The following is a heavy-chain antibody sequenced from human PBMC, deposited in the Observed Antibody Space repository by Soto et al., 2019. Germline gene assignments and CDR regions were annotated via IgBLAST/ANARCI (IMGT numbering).Heavy chain of an antibody. V-gene: IGHV4-30-2*01. CDR2: IYHGGST. J-gene: IGHJ3*02. Sequence: QLQLQESGSGLVRPSQTLSLTCTVSGGSISSSAYSWSWIRQPPGKGLDWIGYIYHGGSTYYNPSLHRRVTMSVDRSKNQFSLILTSVTAADTAVYYCARTTVTTSRAFDIWGRGTVVTVSS. D-gene: IGHD4-17*01. CDR1: GGSISSSAYS. CDR3: ARTTVTTSRAFDI.